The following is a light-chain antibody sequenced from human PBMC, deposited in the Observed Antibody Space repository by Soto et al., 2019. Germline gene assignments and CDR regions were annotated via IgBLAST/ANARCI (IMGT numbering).Light chain of an antibody. CDR3: SSYTGTSTFV. CDR1: SSDVGGYDY. J-gene: IGLJ1*01. Sequence: QSVLPQPASVSGSPGQSIIISCTGTSSDVGGYDYVSWYQQLPGKAPKLMIYDVNNRPSGVSNRFSGSKSGNTASLTISGLQAEDEADYYCSSYTGTSTFVFGGGTKVTVL. CDR2: DVN. V-gene: IGLV2-14*01.